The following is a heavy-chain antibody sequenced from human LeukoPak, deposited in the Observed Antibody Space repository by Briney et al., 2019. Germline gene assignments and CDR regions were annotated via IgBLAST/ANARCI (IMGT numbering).Heavy chain of an antibody. J-gene: IGHJ4*02. CDR2: FDPEDGET. D-gene: IGHD3-10*01. CDR3: ATVYYYGSGSYPYFDY. V-gene: IGHV1-24*01. CDR1: GYTLTELS. Sequence: APVKVSCKVSGYTLTELSMHWVRQAPGKGLEWMGGFDPEDGETIYAQKFQGRVTMTEDTSTDTAYMELSSLRSEDTAVYYCATVYYYGSGSYPYFDYWGQGTLVTVSS.